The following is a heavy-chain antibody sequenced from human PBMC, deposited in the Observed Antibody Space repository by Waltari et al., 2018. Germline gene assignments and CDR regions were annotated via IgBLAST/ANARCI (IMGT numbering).Heavy chain of an antibody. Sequence: EVQLVESGGGLVQPGGSLRLSCAASGFIFRSYWMSWVRQAPGKGLEWVANIKQDGSEKNDLDSVTGRFTISRDNAKNSLYLQMNSLRAEDTAVYYCARDGYDFWSGYYIDYWGQGMLVTVSS. D-gene: IGHD3-3*01. CDR3: ARDGYDFWSGYYIDY. J-gene: IGHJ4*02. CDR1: GFIFRSYW. CDR2: IKQDGSEK. V-gene: IGHV3-7*01.